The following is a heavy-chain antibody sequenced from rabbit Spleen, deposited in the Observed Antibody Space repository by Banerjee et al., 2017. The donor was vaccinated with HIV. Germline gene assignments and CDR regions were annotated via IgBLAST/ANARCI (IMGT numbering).Heavy chain of an antibody. V-gene: IGHV1S45*01. Sequence: QEQLVESGGGLVQPEGSLTLTCTASGFSFSRNGMCWVRQAPGKGLEWIACIDMGDDSTHYASWAKGRFTISKTSSTTVTLQMNSLTAADTATYFCARGDWIDGAGCKLWGQGTLVTVS. J-gene: IGHJ4*01. D-gene: IGHD3-1*01. CDR2: IDMGDDST. CDR3: ARGDWIDGAGCKL. CDR1: GFSFSRNG.